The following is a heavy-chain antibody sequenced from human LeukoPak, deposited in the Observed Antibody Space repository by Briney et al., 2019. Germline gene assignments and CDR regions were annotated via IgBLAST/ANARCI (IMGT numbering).Heavy chain of an antibody. J-gene: IGHJ4*02. Sequence: SETLPLTCTVSGGSISSGGYYWSWIRQHPGKGLEWIGYIYYSGSTYYNPSLKSRVTISVDTSKNQFSLKLSFVTAADTAVYYCAREIHSGYDLSKCYFDYWGQGTLVTVSS. CDR3: AREIHSGYDLSKCYFDY. CDR2: IYYSGST. V-gene: IGHV4-31*03. CDR1: GGSISSGGYY. D-gene: IGHD5-12*01.